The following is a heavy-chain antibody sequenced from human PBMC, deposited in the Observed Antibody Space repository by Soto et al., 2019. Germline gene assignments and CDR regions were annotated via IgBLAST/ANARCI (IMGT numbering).Heavy chain of an antibody. CDR1: GFTFSSYA. D-gene: IGHD6-19*01. CDR2: ISGSGGST. V-gene: IGHV3-23*01. CDR3: SRRSSGWYFDY. Sequence: EVQLLESGGGLVQPGGSLRLSCAASGFTFSSYAMSWVRQAPGTGLEWVSDISGSGGSTYYADSVKGRFTISRDNSKNTLYLQMNSLRAEDTAVYYCSRRSSGWYFDYWGQGTLVTVSS. J-gene: IGHJ4*02.